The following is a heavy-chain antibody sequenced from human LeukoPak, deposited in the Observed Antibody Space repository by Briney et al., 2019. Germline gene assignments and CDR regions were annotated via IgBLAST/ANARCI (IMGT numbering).Heavy chain of an antibody. D-gene: IGHD4-23*01. CDR1: GYSFTSYW. CDR3: ARLLTVVTSDAFDI. J-gene: IGHJ3*02. Sequence: GESLKISCQSSGYSFTSYWIGWVRQMPGKALEWLGIIYPGDSDTRYSPSFQGQVTISADKSISTAYLQWSSLKASHTAMYYCARLLTVVTSDAFDIWGQGTMVTVSS. CDR2: IYPGDSDT. V-gene: IGHV5-51*01.